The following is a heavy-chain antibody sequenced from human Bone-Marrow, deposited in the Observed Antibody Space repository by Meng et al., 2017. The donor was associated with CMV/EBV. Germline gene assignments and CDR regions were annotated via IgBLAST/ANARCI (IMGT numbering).Heavy chain of an antibody. V-gene: IGHV3-66*02. CDR2: IYSGGST. D-gene: IGHD5-12*01. CDR1: GFTASSNY. Sequence: GGSLRLSCTASGFTASSNYMSWVRQAPGKGLEWVSVIYSGGSTYYADSVKGRFTISRDNSKNTLYLQMNSLRAEDTAVYYCAKVAYELDYYYGMDVWGQGTTVTVSS. CDR3: AKVAYELDYYYGMDV. J-gene: IGHJ6*02.